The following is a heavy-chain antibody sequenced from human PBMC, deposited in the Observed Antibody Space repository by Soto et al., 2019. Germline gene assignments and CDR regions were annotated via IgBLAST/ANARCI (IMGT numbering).Heavy chain of an antibody. V-gene: IGHV3-23*01. CDR1: GFTFSSYA. CDR3: AKASMLLLWLGELFDQGGSNYFYH. CDR2: ISGSGGST. Sequence: EVQLLESGGGLVQPGGSLRLSCAASGFTFSSYAMSWVRQAPGKGLEWVSAISGSGGSTYYADSVKGRFTISRDNSKNTLYLQINSRRGADTAVYYCAKASMLLLWLGELFDQGGSNYFYHWGQGTPVTVSS. D-gene: IGHD3-10*01. J-gene: IGHJ4*02.